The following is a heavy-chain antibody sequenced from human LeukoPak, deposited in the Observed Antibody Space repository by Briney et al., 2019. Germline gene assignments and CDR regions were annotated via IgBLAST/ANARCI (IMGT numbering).Heavy chain of an antibody. CDR1: GFTFDDYA. J-gene: IGHJ1*01. V-gene: IGHV3-9*01. CDR2: ISWNSGSI. CDR3: AKGSTGGVAAAATENFQH. D-gene: IGHD6-13*01. Sequence: GRSLRLSCAASGFTFDDYAMHWVRQAPGKGLEWVSGISWNSGSIDYADSVKGRFTISRDNAKNSLYLQMNSLRSEDTALYYCAKGSTGGVAAAATENFQHWGHGTLVTVSS.